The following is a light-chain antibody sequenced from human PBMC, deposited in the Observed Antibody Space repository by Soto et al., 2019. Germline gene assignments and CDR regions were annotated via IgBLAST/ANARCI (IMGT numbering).Light chain of an antibody. J-gene: IGLJ2*01. Sequence: QSALTQPASVSGSPGQSITISCTGASNDVGGYNYVSWYQQHPGKAPKLMICDVSNRPSGVSNRFSGSKSGNTASLTISGLRAEDEADYYCSSYTSSSTVVFGGGTKLTVL. CDR3: SSYTSSSTVV. CDR2: DVS. V-gene: IGLV2-14*01. CDR1: SNDVGGYNY.